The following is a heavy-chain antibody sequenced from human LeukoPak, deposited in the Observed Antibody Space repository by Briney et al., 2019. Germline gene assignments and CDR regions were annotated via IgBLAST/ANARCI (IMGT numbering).Heavy chain of an antibody. D-gene: IGHD2-15*01. CDR1: GGSFSGYY. CDR3: ARRRQVTSYSPYAFDI. CDR2: INHSGST. J-gene: IGHJ3*02. V-gene: IGHV4-34*01. Sequence: SETLSLTCAVYGGSFSGYYWSWIRQPPGKGLEWIGEINHSGSTNYDPSLKSRVTISVDTSKNQLSLRLASVTAADTAVYYCARRRQVTSYSPYAFDIWGQGTMVTVSS.